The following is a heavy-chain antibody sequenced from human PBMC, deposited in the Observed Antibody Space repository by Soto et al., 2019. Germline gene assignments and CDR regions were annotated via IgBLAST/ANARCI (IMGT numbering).Heavy chain of an antibody. Sequence: EVQLVESGGGLVQPGGSLRLSCAADGFTFSSYWLRWVRQAPGKGLEWVANIKQDGSEKYYVDSVKGRFTISRDNAKNSLYLQMSSLRAEDTAVYYCAREGRGPWGQGTLVTVSS. CDR1: GFTFSSYW. J-gene: IGHJ5*02. V-gene: IGHV3-7*04. CDR3: AREGRGP. D-gene: IGHD3-10*01. CDR2: IKQDGSEK.